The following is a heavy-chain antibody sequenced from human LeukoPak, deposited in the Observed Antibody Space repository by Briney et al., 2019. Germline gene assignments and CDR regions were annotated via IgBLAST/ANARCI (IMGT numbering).Heavy chain of an antibody. D-gene: IGHD4-11*01. Sequence: SETLSLTCAVYGGSFSGYYWSWIRQPPGKGLEWIGEINHSGSTNYNPSLKSRATISVDTSKNQFSLKLSSVPAADTAVYYCARSATTVTLYYFDYWGQGTLVTVSS. CDR3: ARSATTVTLYYFDY. CDR1: GGSFSGYY. J-gene: IGHJ4*02. V-gene: IGHV4-34*01. CDR2: INHSGST.